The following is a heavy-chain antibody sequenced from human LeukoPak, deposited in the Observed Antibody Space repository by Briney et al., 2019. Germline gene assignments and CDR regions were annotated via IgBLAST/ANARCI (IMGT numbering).Heavy chain of an antibody. Sequence: GGSLRLSCAASGFTFSTDDMTWVRQALGKGLEWVSTITGGGNNPYYADSVKGRFTISRDNSKNTVYLQMNSLRAEDTAVYYCTQGSWGDDWGQGTLVTVSS. CDR1: GFTFSTDD. J-gene: IGHJ4*02. V-gene: IGHV3-23*01. CDR2: ITGGGNNP. D-gene: IGHD7-27*01. CDR3: TQGSWGDD.